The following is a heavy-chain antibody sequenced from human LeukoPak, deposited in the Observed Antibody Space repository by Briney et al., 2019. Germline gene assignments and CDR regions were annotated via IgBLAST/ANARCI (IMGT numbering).Heavy chain of an antibody. J-gene: IGHJ4*02. D-gene: IGHD6-13*01. CDR1: GGSISSSSYY. Sequence: KTSETLSLTCTVSGGSISSSSYYWGWIRQPPGKGLEWFGSIYYSGSTNYNPSLKSRVTISVDTSKNQFSLKLSSVTAADTAVYYCARGVESSSWYYFDYWGQGTLVTVSS. CDR3: ARGVESSSWYYFDY. CDR2: IYYSGST. V-gene: IGHV4-39*07.